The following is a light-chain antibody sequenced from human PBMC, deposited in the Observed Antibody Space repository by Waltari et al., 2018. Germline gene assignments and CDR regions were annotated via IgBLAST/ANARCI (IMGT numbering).Light chain of an antibody. Sequence: EIVMTQSPATLSGSPGERATLSCRASQSVGSNLAWYQQKPGQAPRLLFSGASTGATGVPARFRGSGSGTEFTLTISNVEPEDFAVYYCQQRHDWPLNFGGGTKLEIK. CDR1: QSVGSN. CDR2: GAS. V-gene: IGKV3-15*01. CDR3: QQRHDWPLN. J-gene: IGKJ4*01.